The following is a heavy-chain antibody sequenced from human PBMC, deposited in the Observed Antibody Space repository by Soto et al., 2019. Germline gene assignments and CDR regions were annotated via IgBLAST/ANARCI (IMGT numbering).Heavy chain of an antibody. CDR3: AKDGYLGAVAFDY. V-gene: IGHV3-9*01. CDR2: ISWNSGSI. J-gene: IGHJ4*02. Sequence: EVQLVESGGGLVQPGRSLRLSCAASGFTFDDYAMHWVRQAPGKGLEWVSGISWNSGSIGYADSVKGRFTISRDNAKNSLYLQMTSLRAEDTALYYCAKDGYLGAVAFDYWGQGTLVTVSS. D-gene: IGHD6-19*01. CDR1: GFTFDDYA.